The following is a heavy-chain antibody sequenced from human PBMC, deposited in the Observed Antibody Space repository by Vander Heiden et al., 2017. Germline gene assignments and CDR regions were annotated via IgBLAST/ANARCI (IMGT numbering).Heavy chain of an antibody. Sequence: EGQLVGSGGDLVQPGRALRLSLAASGITFDDYAMHWVRQAPGKGLEWVSGISWNSGSIGYADSVKGRFTISRDNAKNSLYLQMNSLRAEDTALYYCAKDISGGDFYYYYGMDVWGQGTTVTVSS. V-gene: IGHV3-9*01. J-gene: IGHJ6*02. CDR3: AKDISGGDFYYYYGMDV. D-gene: IGHD1-26*01. CDR1: GITFDDYA. CDR2: ISWNSGSI.